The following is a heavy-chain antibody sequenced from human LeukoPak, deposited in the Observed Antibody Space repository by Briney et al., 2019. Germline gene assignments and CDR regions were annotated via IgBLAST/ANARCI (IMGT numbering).Heavy chain of an antibody. J-gene: IGHJ4*02. Sequence: ASVKVSCKASGYTFTGYYMHWVRQAPGQGLEWMGWINPNSGGTNYEQKFQGRVTMTRDTSISTAYMELSRLRSDDTAVYYCARVPPAVAGVDYWGQGTLVTVSS. D-gene: IGHD6-19*01. V-gene: IGHV1-2*02. CDR1: GYTFTGYY. CDR2: INPNSGGT. CDR3: ARVPPAVAGVDY.